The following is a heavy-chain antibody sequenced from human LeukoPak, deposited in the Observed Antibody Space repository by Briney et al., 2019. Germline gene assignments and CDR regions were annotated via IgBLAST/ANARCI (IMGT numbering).Heavy chain of an antibody. CDR3: ARGHTFLEDYYYYMDV. Sequence: SETLYLTCTVSGGSISSGGYYWSWIRQHPGKGLEWIGYIYYSGSTYYNPSLKSRVTISVDTSKNQFSLKLSSVTAADTAVYYCARGHTFLEDYYYYMDVWGKGTTVTVSS. CDR1: GGSISSGGYY. CDR2: IYYSGST. V-gene: IGHV4-31*03. J-gene: IGHJ6*03. D-gene: IGHD3-3*01.